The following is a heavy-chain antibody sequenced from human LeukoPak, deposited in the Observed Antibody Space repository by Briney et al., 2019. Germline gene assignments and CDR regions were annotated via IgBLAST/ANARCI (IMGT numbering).Heavy chain of an antibody. J-gene: IGHJ4*02. CDR2: ISGDGGST. Sequence: GGSLRLSCAASGFTFDDYAMHWVRQAPGKGLEWVSLISGDGGSTYYADSVKGRSTIPRDNSKNSLYLQMNSLRTEDTALYYCAKGGPNYDILTGYSFDYWGQGTLVTVSS. D-gene: IGHD3-9*01. CDR1: GFTFDDYA. V-gene: IGHV3-43*02. CDR3: AKGGPNYDILTGYSFDY.